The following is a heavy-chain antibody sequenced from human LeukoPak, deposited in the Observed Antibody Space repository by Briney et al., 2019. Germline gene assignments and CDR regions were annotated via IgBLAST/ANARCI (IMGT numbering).Heavy chain of an antibody. CDR1: GYTFTSYG. V-gene: IGHV1-18*01. CDR2: ISAYDGET. CDR3: ARDKVIASAGTPNWLDP. D-gene: IGHD2-21*01. J-gene: IGHJ5*02. Sequence: ASVKVSCKASGYTFTSYGISWVRQAPGQGLEWMGWISAYDGETYYLQKFQGRITMTTDTATRTAYMELRSLRSDDTAVYYCARDKVIASAGTPNWLDPWGQGTLVTVSS.